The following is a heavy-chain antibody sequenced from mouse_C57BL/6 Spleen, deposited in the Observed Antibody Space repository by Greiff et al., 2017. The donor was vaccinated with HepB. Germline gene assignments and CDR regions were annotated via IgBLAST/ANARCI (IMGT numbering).Heavy chain of an antibody. CDR3: ARRGDYGSSYEGGYYAMDY. D-gene: IGHD1-1*01. V-gene: IGHV1-69*01. CDR1: GYTFTSYW. CDR2: IDPSDSYT. Sequence: VQLQQPGAELVMPGASVKLSCKASGYTFTSYWMHWVKQRPGQGLEWIGEIDPSDSYTNYNQKFKGKSTLTVDKSSSTAYMQLSSLTSEDSAVYYCARRGDYGSSYEGGYYAMDYWGQGTSVTVSS. J-gene: IGHJ4*01.